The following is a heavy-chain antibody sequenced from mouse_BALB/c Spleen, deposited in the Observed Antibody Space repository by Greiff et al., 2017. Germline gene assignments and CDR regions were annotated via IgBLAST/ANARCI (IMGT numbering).Heavy chain of an antibody. CDR2: IWAGGST. CDR3: ARDNGKNYYAMDY. Sequence: VQLQQSGPGLVAPSQSLSITCTVSGFSLTSYGVHWVRQPPGKGLEWLGVIWAGGSTNYNSALMSRLSISKDNSKSQVFLKMNSLQTDDTAMYYCARDNGKNYYAMDYWGQGTSVTVSS. CDR1: GFSLTSYG. D-gene: IGHD2-1*01. V-gene: IGHV2-9*02. J-gene: IGHJ4*01.